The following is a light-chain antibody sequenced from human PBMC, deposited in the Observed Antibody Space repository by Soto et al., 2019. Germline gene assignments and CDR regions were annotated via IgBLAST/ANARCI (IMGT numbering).Light chain of an antibody. V-gene: IGLV7-46*01. Sequence: QAVVTQEPSLTVSPGGTVSLTCGSSTGAVTSGHFPYWFQQKPGQAPRTLIYDTNNKQSWTPARFSASLLGGKAALTLSAVQPEDEADYYCLLSYSDARVFGGGTKLTVL. CDR1: TGAVTSGHF. CDR3: LLSYSDARV. CDR2: DTN. J-gene: IGLJ3*02.